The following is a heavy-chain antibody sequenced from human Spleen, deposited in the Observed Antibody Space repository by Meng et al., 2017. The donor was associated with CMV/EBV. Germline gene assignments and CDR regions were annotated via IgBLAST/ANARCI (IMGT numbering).Heavy chain of an antibody. Sequence: GESLKISCAASGFTFSSYWMSWVRQAPGKGLEWVANIKQDGSEKYYVDSVKGRFTISRDNAKNSLYLQMNSLRAEDTAVYYCARVQGLTTHLSGAFDIWGQGTMVTVSS. D-gene: IGHD4-11*01. J-gene: IGHJ3*02. CDR2: IKQDGSEK. CDR3: ARVQGLTTHLSGAFDI. CDR1: GFTFSSYW. V-gene: IGHV3-7*03.